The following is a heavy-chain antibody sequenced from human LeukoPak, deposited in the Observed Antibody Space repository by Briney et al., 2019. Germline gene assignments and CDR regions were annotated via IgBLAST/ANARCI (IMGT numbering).Heavy chain of an antibody. CDR2: IHPSGYT. V-gene: IGHV4-4*07. CDR3: ARGSGWYQY. CDR1: SASMTTDS. D-gene: IGHD6-19*01. Sequence: SETLSFTCTVSSASMTTDSWSWIRQPAGEGLEWIGRIHPSGYTNSNPSLKSRVTMSIDTSKSQFSLMLSSVTAADTATYYCARGSGWYQYWGQGTLVTVSS. J-gene: IGHJ4*02.